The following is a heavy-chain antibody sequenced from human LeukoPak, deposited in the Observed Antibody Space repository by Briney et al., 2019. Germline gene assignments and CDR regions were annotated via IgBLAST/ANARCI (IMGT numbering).Heavy chain of an antibody. J-gene: IGHJ4*02. CDR2: IYPGDSDT. CDR1: GYSFTTYW. Sequence: GESLKISCKGSGYSFTTYWIGWVRQMPGKGLEWMGIIYPGDSDTRYSPSFQGQVTISVDKSITTAYLQWSSLRASDTAIYYCARQGFNWNYRDYWGQGTLVTVSS. CDR3: ARQGFNWNYRDY. V-gene: IGHV5-51*01. D-gene: IGHD1-7*01.